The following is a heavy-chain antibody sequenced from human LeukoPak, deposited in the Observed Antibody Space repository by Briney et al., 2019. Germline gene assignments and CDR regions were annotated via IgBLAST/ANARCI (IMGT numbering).Heavy chain of an antibody. CDR2: INPSGGST. CDR1: GYTFTSYY. D-gene: IGHD2-2*01. V-gene: IGHV1-46*03. J-gene: IGHJ4*02. CDR3: ARGSHIVVVPAAKSLDY. Sequence: ASVKVSCKASGYTFTSYYMHWVRHAPGQGLEWMGIINPSGGSTSYAQKFQGRANMTRATYTSTVYMELSRLRSEETAVYYCARGSHIVVVPAAKSLDYWGQGTLVTVSS.